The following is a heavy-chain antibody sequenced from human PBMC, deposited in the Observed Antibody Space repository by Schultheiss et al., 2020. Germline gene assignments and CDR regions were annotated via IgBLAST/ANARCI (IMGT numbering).Heavy chain of an antibody. CDR3: ARGGFNYGL. CDR2: IRSKAYGGTT. D-gene: IGHD5-18*01. CDR1: GFTFGDYT. J-gene: IGHJ4*02. V-gene: IGHV3-49*03. Sequence: GGSLRLSCTASGFTFGDYTMTWFRQAPGKGLEWVGSIRSKAYGGTTEYAASVKGRFSISRDDSKSIAYLQMNSLQADDTAVYYCARGGFNYGLWGQGTLVTVSS.